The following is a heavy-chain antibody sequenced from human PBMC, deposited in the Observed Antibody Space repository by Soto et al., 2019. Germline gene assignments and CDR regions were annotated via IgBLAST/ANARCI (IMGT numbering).Heavy chain of an antibody. Sequence: GGSLILSCAASGFTFSSYSMNWVRQAPGKGLEWVSYISSSSSTIYYADSVKGRFTISRDNAKNSLYLQMNSLRAEDTAVYYCARDGLPGITIFGGYYYMDVWGKGTTVTVSS. D-gene: IGHD3-3*01. V-gene: IGHV3-48*01. CDR2: ISSSSSTI. CDR3: ARDGLPGITIFGGYYYMDV. J-gene: IGHJ6*03. CDR1: GFTFSSYS.